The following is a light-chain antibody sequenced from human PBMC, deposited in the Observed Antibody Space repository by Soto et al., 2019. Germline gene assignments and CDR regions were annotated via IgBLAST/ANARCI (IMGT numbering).Light chain of an antibody. Sequence: QSVLTQPASVSGSPGQSITISCTGTTSDVGSYNLVSWYQQHPGKVPKLMIYGGNKRPSGVSHRFSGSKSGNTASLTISGLQAEDEADYYCCSYASSSTLVFGTGTKVTVL. CDR2: GGN. CDR3: CSYASSSTLV. J-gene: IGLJ1*01. V-gene: IGLV2-14*02. CDR1: TSDVGSYNL.